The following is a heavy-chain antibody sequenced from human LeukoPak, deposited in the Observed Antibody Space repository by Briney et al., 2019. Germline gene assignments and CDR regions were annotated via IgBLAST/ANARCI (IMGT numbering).Heavy chain of an antibody. CDR2: INHSGST. J-gene: IGHJ4*02. V-gene: IGHV4-34*01. CDR3: ARVEYSSGWYNHFDY. D-gene: IGHD6-19*01. Sequence: SETLSLTCAVYGGSFSGYYWSWIRQPPGTGLEWIGEINHSGSTNYNPSLKSRVTISVDTSKNQFSLKLSSVTAADTAVYYCARVEYSSGWYNHFDYWGQGTLVTVSS. CDR1: GGSFSGYY.